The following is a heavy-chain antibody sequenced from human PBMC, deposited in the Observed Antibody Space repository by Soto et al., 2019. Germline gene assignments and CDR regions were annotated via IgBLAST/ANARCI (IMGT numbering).Heavy chain of an antibody. J-gene: IGHJ2*01. CDR2: IWYDGSNK. CDR3: ARPVGVTTGYWYFDL. Sequence: QVQLVESGGGVVQPGRSLRLSCAASGFTFSSYGMHWVRQAPGKGLEWVAVIWYDGSNKYYADSVKGRFTISRDNSKNTLYLQMNSLRAEDTAVYYCARPVGVTTGYWYFDLWGRGTLVTVSS. V-gene: IGHV3-33*01. D-gene: IGHD2-21*02. CDR1: GFTFSSYG.